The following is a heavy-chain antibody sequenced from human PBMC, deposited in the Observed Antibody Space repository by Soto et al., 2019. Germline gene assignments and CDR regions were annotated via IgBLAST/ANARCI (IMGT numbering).Heavy chain of an antibody. Sequence: GGSLRLSCAASGFTLSIYSMNWVRQAPGKGLEWVADITTSSSFRFYADSVEGRFTISRDDAKNSIYLQMNSLRAEDTGVYYCGRDLGVALASLPLDFWGGGTLVTVSS. D-gene: IGHD2-15*01. CDR1: GFTLSIYS. CDR2: ITTSSSFR. CDR3: GRDLGVALASLPLDF. J-gene: IGHJ4*02. V-gene: IGHV3-21*01.